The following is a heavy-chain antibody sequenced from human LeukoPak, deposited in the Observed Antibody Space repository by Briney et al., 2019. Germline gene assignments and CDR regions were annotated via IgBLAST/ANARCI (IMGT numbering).Heavy chain of an antibody. CDR3: ARARGGAKYYYDSSGYYDY. J-gene: IGHJ4*02. D-gene: IGHD3-22*01. Sequence: RAGGSLRLSCAASGFTFDDYGMSWVRQAPGKGLEWVSGINWNGGSTGYADSVKGRFTISRDNAKNSLYLQMNSLRAEDTALYHCARARGGAKYYYDSSGYYDYWGQGTLVTVSS. CDR1: GFTFDDYG. V-gene: IGHV3-20*01. CDR2: INWNGGST.